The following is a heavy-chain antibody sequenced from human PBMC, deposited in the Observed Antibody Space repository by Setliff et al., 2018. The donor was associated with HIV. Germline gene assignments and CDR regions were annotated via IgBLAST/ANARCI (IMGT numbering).Heavy chain of an antibody. CDR1: GYSFINYG. CDR2: ISPYTGNT. CDR3: ARARLQGIVTAVGPRDSCLDP. Sequence: ASVKVSCKASGYSFINYGISWVRQAPGQGPEWMGWISPYTGNTDYAPRLLGRVTMTTDTSTSTAYLELRSLTSDDTAVYYCARARLQGIVTAVGPRDSCLDPWGQGTRVTVSS. J-gene: IGHJ5*02. V-gene: IGHV1-18*01. D-gene: IGHD1-26*01.